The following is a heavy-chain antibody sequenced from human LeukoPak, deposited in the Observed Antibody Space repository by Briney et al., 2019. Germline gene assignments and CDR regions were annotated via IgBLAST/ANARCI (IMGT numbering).Heavy chain of an antibody. D-gene: IGHD1-26*01. CDR2: ISYDGSDK. CDR3: ARDLYVRELDY. CDR1: GFTFSSYA. J-gene: IGHJ4*02. V-gene: IGHV3-30-3*01. Sequence: GGSLRLSCAASGFTFSSYAMHWVRQAPGKGLEWVAVISYDGSDKYYADSVKGRFTIPRDNSKNTLYLQMNSLRAEDTAVYYCARDLYVRELDYWGQGTLVTVSS.